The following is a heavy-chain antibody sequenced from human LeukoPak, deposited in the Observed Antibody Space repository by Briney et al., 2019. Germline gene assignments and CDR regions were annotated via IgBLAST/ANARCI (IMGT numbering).Heavy chain of an antibody. CDR1: GFTFSSYA. CDR3: ARFAAGGSYYYYMDV. J-gene: IGHJ6*03. D-gene: IGHD6-25*01. Sequence: GRSLRLSCAASGFTFSSYAMHWVRQAPGKGLEWVAVISYDGSNKYYADSVKGRFTISRDNSKNTLYLQMNSLRADDTAVYYCARFAAGGSYYYYMDVWGKGTTVTVSS. CDR2: ISYDGSNK. V-gene: IGHV3-30-3*01.